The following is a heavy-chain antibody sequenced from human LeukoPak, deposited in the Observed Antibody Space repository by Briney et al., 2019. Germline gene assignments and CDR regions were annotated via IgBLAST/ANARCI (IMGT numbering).Heavy chain of an antibody. CDR3: ARNDIVVVPAAKQRRREGNYYYYMDV. Sequence: SVKVSCKASGGTFSSYAISWMRQAPGQGLEWMGGIIPIFGTANYAQKFQGRVTITADKSTSTAYMELSSLRSEDTAVYYCARNDIVVVPAAKQRRREGNYYYYMDVWGKGTTVTVSS. CDR2: IIPIFGTA. V-gene: IGHV1-69*06. J-gene: IGHJ6*03. CDR1: GGTFSSYA. D-gene: IGHD2-2*01.